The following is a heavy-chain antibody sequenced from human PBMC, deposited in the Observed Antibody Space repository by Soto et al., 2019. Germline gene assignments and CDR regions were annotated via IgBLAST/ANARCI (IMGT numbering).Heavy chain of an antibody. J-gene: IGHJ4*02. D-gene: IGHD5-12*01. CDR3: ARVLSGTRSFDY. CDR2: ITTTGNYT. Sequence: QVQLVESGGGLVKPGGSLRLSCAASGFSLSAYYMTWIRQAPGKGLECLSYITTTGNYTDYADSVKGRFTTSRDNAKNSLYLQMNSLRADDTAVYYCARVLSGTRSFDYWGQGTLVTVSS. CDR1: GFSLSAYY. V-gene: IGHV3-11*05.